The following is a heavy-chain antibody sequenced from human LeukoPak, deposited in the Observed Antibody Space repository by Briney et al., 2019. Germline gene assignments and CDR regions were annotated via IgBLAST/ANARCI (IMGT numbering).Heavy chain of an antibody. CDR3: ARDYYDSSGYYYGIHDY. V-gene: IGHV4-34*01. CDR1: GGSFSGYY. Sequence: SETLSLTCAVYGGSFSGYYWSWIRQPPGKGLEWIGEINHSGSTNYNPSLKSRVTISVDTSKNQFSLKLSSVTTADTAVYYCARDYYDSSGYYYGIHDYWGQGTLVTVSS. CDR2: INHSGST. D-gene: IGHD3-22*01. J-gene: IGHJ4*02.